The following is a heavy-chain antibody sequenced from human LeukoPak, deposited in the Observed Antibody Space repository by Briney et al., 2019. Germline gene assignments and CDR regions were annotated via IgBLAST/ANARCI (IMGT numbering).Heavy chain of an antibody. CDR2: LYSGGST. Sequence: GGSLRLSCAASGFIVSNNYMSWVRQAPGKGLEWVSLLYSGGSTYYADSVKGRFTISRDNSKNTLYLQMNSLRAEDTAVYYCASRGATYYYDSSGYFAFDIWGQGTMVTVSS. J-gene: IGHJ3*02. D-gene: IGHD3-22*01. CDR3: ASRGATYYYDSSGYFAFDI. CDR1: GFIVSNNY. V-gene: IGHV3-53*01.